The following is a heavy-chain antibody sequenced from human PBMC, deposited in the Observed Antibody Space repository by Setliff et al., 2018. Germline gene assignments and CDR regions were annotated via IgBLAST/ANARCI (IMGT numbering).Heavy chain of an antibody. CDR1: GYGLTTYY. CDR2: INPGGGNA. CDR3: ARGGMAASGRKGFFEY. D-gene: IGHD6-13*01. V-gene: IGHV1-46*01. J-gene: IGHJ4*02. Sequence: ASVTVSCKASGYGLTTYYMHWVRQAPGQGLEWMGIINPGGGNASYAQKFQSRVTMTRDTSTSTFYMELSMLRAEDTAVYYCARGGMAASGRKGFFEYWGQGSLVTVSS.